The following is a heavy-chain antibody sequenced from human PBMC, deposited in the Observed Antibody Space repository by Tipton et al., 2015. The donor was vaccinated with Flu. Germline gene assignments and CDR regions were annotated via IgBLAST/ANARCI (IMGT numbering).Heavy chain of an antibody. Sequence: TLSLTCKISGDSIRSDYYWGWIRQPPGKGLEWIGNIFHEGTTYYTSSLKSRVTISVDRSKNQFSLKVFSVTAADTAVYYCARDQGFGGGISYDYYALGVWGQGTTVTVSS. CDR1: GDSIRSDYY. D-gene: IGHD3-10*01. J-gene: IGHJ6*02. V-gene: IGHV4-38-2*02. CDR3: ARDQGFGGGISYDYYALGV. CDR2: IFHEGTT.